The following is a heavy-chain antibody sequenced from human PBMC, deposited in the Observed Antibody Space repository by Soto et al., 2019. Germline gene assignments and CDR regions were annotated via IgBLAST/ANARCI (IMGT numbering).Heavy chain of an antibody. CDR2: ISSSGNTI. CDR1: GFTFSSYE. D-gene: IGHD5-12*01. CDR3: ARGSRGSDKYYFDY. Sequence: GGSLRLSCAASGFTFSSYEMNWVRQAPGKGLEWVSYISSSGNTIHYADSVKGRFTISRDNAKNSLYLQMNSLRAEDTAIYYCARGSRGSDKYYFDYWGQGTLVTVSS. J-gene: IGHJ4*02. V-gene: IGHV3-48*03.